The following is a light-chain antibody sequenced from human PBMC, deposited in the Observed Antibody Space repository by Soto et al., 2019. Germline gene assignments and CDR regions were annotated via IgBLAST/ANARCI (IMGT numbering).Light chain of an antibody. Sequence: EIVLTQSPGTRSLSPGERATLSCRASQSVSSSYLAWYQQKPGQAPRLLIYGASSKDTGIPDRFSGSGTGTEFTLTISRLEPEDFAVYYCQQYGSSPLTFRQGTKVEIK. CDR1: QSVSSSY. V-gene: IGKV3-20*01. CDR2: GAS. J-gene: IGKJ1*01. CDR3: QQYGSSPLT.